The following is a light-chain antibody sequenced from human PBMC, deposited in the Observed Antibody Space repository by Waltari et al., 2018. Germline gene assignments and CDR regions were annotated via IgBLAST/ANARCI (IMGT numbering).Light chain of an antibody. Sequence: IVLTQSSLSLPVTLGQPASISCRSSRSLVHSDGFTYLNWFHQRPGQSPRRLIYRVSNRDSGVPDRFSGSGSGSDFTLKITRVEAEDVGVYYCMQTADWPASFGQGTKVEIK. J-gene: IGKJ1*01. V-gene: IGKV2-30*02. CDR2: RVS. CDR1: RSLVHSDGFTY. CDR3: MQTADWPAS.